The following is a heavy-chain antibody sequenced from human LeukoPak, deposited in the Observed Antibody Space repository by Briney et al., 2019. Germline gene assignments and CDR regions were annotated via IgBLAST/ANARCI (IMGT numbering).Heavy chain of an antibody. CDR3: ARDWGGSGPTSHDY. CDR1: GFTFKSSW. J-gene: IGHJ4*02. D-gene: IGHD3-16*01. CDR2: ISSDGTNT. Sequence: GGSLRLSCAASGFTFKSSWMHWVRQPPGRGPVWVPRISSDGTNTRYGDSVRGRFTVSRDNAKNTLYLQMNSLRVEDSAVYYCARDWGGSGPTSHDYWGQGTLVTVSS. V-gene: IGHV3-74*01.